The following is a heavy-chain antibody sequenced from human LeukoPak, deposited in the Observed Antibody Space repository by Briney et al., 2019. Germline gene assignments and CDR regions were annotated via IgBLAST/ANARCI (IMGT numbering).Heavy chain of an antibody. CDR3: ARQGDYIAAAGTPGYFQH. V-gene: IGHV4-59*08. CDR1: GGSISSYY. CDR2: IYYSGST. J-gene: IGHJ1*01. D-gene: IGHD6-13*01. Sequence: SETLSLTCSVSGGSISSYYWSWLRNPTGRGREWIGYIYYSGSTIYNPSLKSRHTISLDTSKKRFPLKLRSESAADTAVYYCARQGDYIAAAGTPGYFQHWGQGTLVTVSS.